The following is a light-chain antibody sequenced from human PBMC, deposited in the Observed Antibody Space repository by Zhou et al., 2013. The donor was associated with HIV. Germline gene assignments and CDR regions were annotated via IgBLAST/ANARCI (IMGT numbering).Light chain of an antibody. CDR3: QQYEYLPLT. V-gene: IGKV1-33*01. Sequence: DIQMTQSPSSLSASLGDRVTITCHATQGLVKSVNWYQQKAGEAPKLLIYDAENLETGVPSRFSGHGFGTEFSFTISSLQTEDIGTYYCQQYEYLPLTFGPRDQGG. CDR1: QGLVKS. J-gene: IGKJ3*01. CDR2: DAE.